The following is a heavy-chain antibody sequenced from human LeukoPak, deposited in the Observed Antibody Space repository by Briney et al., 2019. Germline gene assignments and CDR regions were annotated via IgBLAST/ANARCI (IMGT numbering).Heavy chain of an antibody. CDR3: ARDKTGYIEY. D-gene: IGHD5-18*01. J-gene: IGHJ4*02. CDR2: ISSSSSYT. V-gene: IGHV3-21*05. Sequence: AGGSLRLSCAASGLSISSSGMSWVRQAPGKGLEWVSYISSSSSYTNYADSVKGRFTISRDNAKNSLYLQMNSLRAEDTAVYYCARDKTGYIEYWGQGTLVTVSS. CDR1: GLSISSSG.